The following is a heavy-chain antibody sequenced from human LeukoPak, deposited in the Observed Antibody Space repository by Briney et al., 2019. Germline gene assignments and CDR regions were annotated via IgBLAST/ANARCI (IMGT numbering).Heavy chain of an antibody. J-gene: IGHJ4*02. V-gene: IGHV1-2*02. Sequence: ASVKVSCKSSGYIFTGYYMHWVRQAPGQGLEWMGWINPNSGGTNYAQKFQGRVTMTRDTSISTAYMELSSLRSEDTAVYYCARAAGYYGSGSYLFNFDYWGQGTLVTVSS. CDR1: GYIFTGYY. CDR3: ARAAGYYGSGSYLFNFDY. D-gene: IGHD3-10*01. CDR2: INPNSGGT.